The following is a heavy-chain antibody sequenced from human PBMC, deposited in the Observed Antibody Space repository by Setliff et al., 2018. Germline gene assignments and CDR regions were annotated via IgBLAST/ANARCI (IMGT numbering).Heavy chain of an antibody. CDR1: GGSFSGYY. CDR3: ARGGHSGPDAFDS. D-gene: IGHD5-12*01. CDR2: INHRGTT. V-gene: IGHV4-34*01. Sequence: SETLSLTCAVYGGSFSGYYWNWIRQAPGKGLEWIGEINHRGTTSYTPSLKGRVTISVDTSKNLFSLKLSSLTAADMAKYYCARGGHSGPDAFDSWGQGTRVTVSS. J-gene: IGHJ3*01.